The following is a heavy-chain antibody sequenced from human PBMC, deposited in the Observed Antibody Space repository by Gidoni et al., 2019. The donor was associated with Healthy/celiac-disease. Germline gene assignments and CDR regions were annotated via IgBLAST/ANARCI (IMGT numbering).Heavy chain of an antibody. CDR2: IYYSGST. D-gene: IGHD4-17*01. CDR1: GGSISSSSYY. J-gene: IGHJ4*02. V-gene: IGHV4-39*01. Sequence: QLQLQESGPGLVKPSETLSLTCTVSGGSISSSSYYWGWTRQPPGTGMEWIGSIYYSGSTYYNPSLKSRVNISVDTSKNQFSLKLSSVTAADTAVYYCARPEVDYGDYGEVRGYFDYWGQGTLVTVSS. CDR3: ARPEVDYGDYGEVRGYFDY.